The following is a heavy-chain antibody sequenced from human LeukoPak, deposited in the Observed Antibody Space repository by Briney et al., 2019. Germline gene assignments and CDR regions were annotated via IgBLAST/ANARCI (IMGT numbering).Heavy chain of an antibody. D-gene: IGHD5-18*01. V-gene: IGHV1-2*02. CDR1: GYTFSGYF. Sequence: ASVKVSCKASGYTFSGYFMHWVRQAPGQGLECMGWINPNSGGTKYAQKFQRRVTITRDTSISTAYMELSSLRSDDTAVYYCARVGMRDTANLRPVDYWGQGTLVTVSS. CDR3: ARVGMRDTANLRPVDY. CDR2: INPNSGGT. J-gene: IGHJ4*02.